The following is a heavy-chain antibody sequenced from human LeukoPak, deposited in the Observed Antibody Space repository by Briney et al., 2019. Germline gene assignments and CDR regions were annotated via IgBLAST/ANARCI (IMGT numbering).Heavy chain of an antibody. CDR1: GFTFDDYA. Sequence: GGSLRLSCAASGFTFDDYAMHWVRQAPGKGLEWVSGISWNSGSIGYADSVKGRFTIPRDNAKNSLYLQMNSLRAEDTALYYCAKAEGYTFNWFDPWGQGTLVTVSS. J-gene: IGHJ5*02. D-gene: IGHD5-18*01. CDR3: AKAEGYTFNWFDP. CDR2: ISWNSGSI. V-gene: IGHV3-9*01.